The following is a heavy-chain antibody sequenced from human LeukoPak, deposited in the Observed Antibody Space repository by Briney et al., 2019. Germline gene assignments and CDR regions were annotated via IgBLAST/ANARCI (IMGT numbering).Heavy chain of an antibody. CDR1: RFTFSSYG. CDR3: TKAKYYHFDY. J-gene: IGHJ4*02. Sequence: GGSLRLSCVASRFTFSSYGMSWVRQAPGKGLEWVSAISGSDVSTYYADSVRGRFTISRDVSKNTLFLQMNSLRAEDTALYYCTKAKYYHFDYWGQGTLVTVSS. D-gene: IGHD3-16*01. V-gene: IGHV3-23*01. CDR2: ISGSDVST.